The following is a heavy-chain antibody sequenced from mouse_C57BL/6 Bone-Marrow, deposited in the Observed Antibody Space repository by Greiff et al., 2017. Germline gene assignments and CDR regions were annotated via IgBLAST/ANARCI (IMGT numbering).Heavy chain of an antibody. Sequence: VQLQQSGPELVKPGASVKMSCKASGYTFTDYNMHWVKQSHGKSLEWIGYINPNNGGTSYNQKFKGKATLTVNKSSSKAYMELRSLTSEDSAVYYCARRPSYVTGSYYAMDYWGQGTSVTVSS. CDR3: ARRPSYVTGSYYAMDY. D-gene: IGHD1-1*01. CDR1: GYTFTDYN. CDR2: INPNNGGT. V-gene: IGHV1-22*01. J-gene: IGHJ4*01.